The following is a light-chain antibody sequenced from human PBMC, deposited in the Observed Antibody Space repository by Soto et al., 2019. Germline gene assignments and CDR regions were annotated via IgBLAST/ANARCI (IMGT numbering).Light chain of an antibody. CDR2: ASS. J-gene: IGKJ1*01. CDR3: QQYYAYPRT. Sequence: AIQMTQSPSSFSASTGDRVTITCRASQGISSYLAWYQQKPGKAPNLLIYASSTLQSGVPSRFSGSGSGTNFTLTIGCLQSEDFVTYYCQQYYAYPRTFGQGTKVEIK. CDR1: QGISSY. V-gene: IGKV1-8*01.